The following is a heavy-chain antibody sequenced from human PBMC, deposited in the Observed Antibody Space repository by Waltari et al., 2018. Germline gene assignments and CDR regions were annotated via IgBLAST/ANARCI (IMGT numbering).Heavy chain of an antibody. Sequence: QVHLQQWGEGLLKPSATLSLTCAVYGGSFSDSYWSWIRQPPGKGLEWIGEINHSGNTNYIPSLKSRVTTSVDTSKTQFSLKVTSVTAADTAVYYCARRRSLPHPYYFDYWGQGTLVTVSS. V-gene: IGHV4-34*01. CDR1: GGSFSDSY. CDR3: ARRRSLPHPYYFDY. CDR2: INHSGNT. J-gene: IGHJ4*02.